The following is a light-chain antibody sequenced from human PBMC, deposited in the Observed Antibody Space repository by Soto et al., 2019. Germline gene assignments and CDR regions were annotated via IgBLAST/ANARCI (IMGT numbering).Light chain of an antibody. CDR1: QSVDSH. Sequence: DIQMTQSPSSLSASVGDRITISCRASQSVDSHLNWYQQLPGKAPKLLIYGASTLQSGVPSRFSGSGSGTDFTLRISGLQPEGFATYYCQEHYSDSYTFGPGTKVDVK. CDR3: QEHYSDSYT. V-gene: IGKV1-39*01. J-gene: IGKJ3*01. CDR2: GAS.